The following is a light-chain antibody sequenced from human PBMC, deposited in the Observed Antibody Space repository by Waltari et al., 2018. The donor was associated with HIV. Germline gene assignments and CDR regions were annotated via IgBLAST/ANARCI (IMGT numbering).Light chain of an antibody. Sequence: ENVLTQSPGTLSLSPGERATPSCRASRSVSSNYLTWYQQSPGQAPRLLIYAASTRATAIPDRFSGSGSGTDFTLTISRLEPEDFAVYYCQQYGTSPYTFGQGTKVEI. V-gene: IGKV3-20*01. CDR1: RSVSSNY. CDR2: AAS. CDR3: QQYGTSPYT. J-gene: IGKJ2*01.